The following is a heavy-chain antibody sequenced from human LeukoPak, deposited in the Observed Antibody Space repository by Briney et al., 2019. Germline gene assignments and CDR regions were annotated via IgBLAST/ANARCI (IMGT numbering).Heavy chain of an antibody. CDR1: GGSISSSSYY. V-gene: IGHV4-39*01. CDR3: ARQASHYDSSGYIPN. CDR2: IYYSGST. J-gene: IGHJ4*02. D-gene: IGHD3-22*01. Sequence: SETLPLTCTVSGGSISSSSYYWGWIRQPPGKGLEWIGSIYYSGSTYYNPSLKSRVTISVDTSKNQFSLKLSSVTAADTAVYYCARQASHYDSSGYIPNWGQGTLVTVSS.